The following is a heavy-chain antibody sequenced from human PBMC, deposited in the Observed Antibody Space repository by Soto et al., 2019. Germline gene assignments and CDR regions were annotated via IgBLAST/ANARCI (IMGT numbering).Heavy chain of an antibody. CDR1: GFTVSSNY. Sequence: GSLRLSCAASGFTVSSNYTSWVRQAPGKGLEWVSVIYSGGSTYYADSVKGRFTISRDNSKNTLYLQMNSLRAEDTAVYYCARGYPGGYFDYWGQGTLVTVSS. J-gene: IGHJ4*02. V-gene: IGHV3-53*01. CDR2: IYSGGST. CDR3: ARGYPGGYFDY. D-gene: IGHD2-8*02.